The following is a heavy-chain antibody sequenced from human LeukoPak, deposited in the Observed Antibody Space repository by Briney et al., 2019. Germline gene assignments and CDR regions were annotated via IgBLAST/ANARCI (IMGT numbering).Heavy chain of an antibody. CDR1: GGSFGSYY. CDR3: ARPGAGDLDY. J-gene: IGHJ4*02. Sequence: SESLSLTCAVYGGSFGSYYWSWIRQPPGKGLEWIGEINHSGSTNYNPSLKGRVTISVDTSKNHFSLKLSSVTAADTAVYYCARPGAGDLDYWGQGTLVTVSS. CDR2: INHSGST. V-gene: IGHV4-34*01. D-gene: IGHD3-10*01.